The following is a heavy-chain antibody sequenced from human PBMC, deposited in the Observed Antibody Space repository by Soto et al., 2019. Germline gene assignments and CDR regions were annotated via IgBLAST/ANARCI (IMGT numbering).Heavy chain of an antibody. CDR2: ISYDGSNK. Sequence: QVQLVESGGGVVQPGRSLRLSCAASGFTFSSYGMHWVRQAPGKGLEWEAVISYDGSNKYYADSVKGRFTISRDNSKNTLYLQMNSLSAEDTAVYYCAKEDTEPIVGESYGMDVWGQRTTVTVSS. CDR1: GFTFSSYG. D-gene: IGHD3-22*01. CDR3: AKEDTEPIVGESYGMDV. J-gene: IGHJ6*02. V-gene: IGHV3-30*18.